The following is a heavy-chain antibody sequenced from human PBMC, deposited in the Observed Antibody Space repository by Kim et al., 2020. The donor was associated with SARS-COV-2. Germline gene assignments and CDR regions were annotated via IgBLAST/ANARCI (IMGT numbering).Heavy chain of an antibody. V-gene: IGHV4-39*01. CDR3: ARRRGLGSSWFY. Sequence: YTNPTPRSRVTISVDTSKNQFSLKLSSVTAADTAVYYCARRRGLGSSWFYWGQGTLVTVSS. D-gene: IGHD6-13*01. J-gene: IGHJ4*02.